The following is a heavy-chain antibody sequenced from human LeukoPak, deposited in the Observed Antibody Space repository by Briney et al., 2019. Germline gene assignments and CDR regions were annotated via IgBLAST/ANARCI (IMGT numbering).Heavy chain of an antibody. CDR1: GLTFSSYG. CDR2: IWYDGSNK. J-gene: IGHJ4*02. V-gene: IGHV3-33*06. CDR3: AKGLGYCSGGSCLEDFLLDY. D-gene: IGHD2-15*01. Sequence: GGSLRLSCAASGLTFSSYGMHWVHQAPGKGLEWVAVIWYDGSNKYYADSVKGRFTISRDNSKNTLYLQMNSLRAEDTAVYYCAKGLGYCSGGSCLEDFLLDYWGQGTLVTVSS.